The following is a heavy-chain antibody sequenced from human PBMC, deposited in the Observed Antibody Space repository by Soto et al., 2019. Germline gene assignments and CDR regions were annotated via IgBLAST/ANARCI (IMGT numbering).Heavy chain of an antibody. J-gene: IGHJ5*02. Sequence: SETLSLTCAVSGGSIISSSYCCFCIRQPPWNGLEWIGSIYYSGSTYYNPSLKSRVTISVDTSKNQFSLKLSSVTAADTAVYYCATIKRITIFGVVPPNWFDPWGQGTLVTVSS. D-gene: IGHD3-3*01. V-gene: IGHV4-39*01. CDR1: GGSIISSSYC. CDR2: IYYSGST. CDR3: ATIKRITIFGVVPPNWFDP.